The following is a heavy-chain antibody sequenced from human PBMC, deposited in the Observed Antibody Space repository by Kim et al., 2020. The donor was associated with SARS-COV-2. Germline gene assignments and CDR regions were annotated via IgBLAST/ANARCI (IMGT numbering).Heavy chain of an antibody. V-gene: IGHV3-33*05. D-gene: IGHD2-2*01. CDR3: ARDLPYKDIVVVPAARKSCGMDV. CDR1: GFTFSSYG. J-gene: IGHJ6*02. Sequence: GGSLRLSCAASGFTFSSYGMHWVRQAPGKGLEWVAVISYDGSNKYYADSVKGRFTISRDNSKNTLYLQMNSLRAEDTAVYYCARDLPYKDIVVVPAARKSCGMDVWGQGTTVTVSS. CDR2: ISYDGSNK.